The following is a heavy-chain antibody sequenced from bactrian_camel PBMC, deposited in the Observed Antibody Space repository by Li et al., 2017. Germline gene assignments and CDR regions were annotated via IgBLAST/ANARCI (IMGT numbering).Heavy chain of an antibody. D-gene: IGHD6*01. CDR2: IEDDGDT. V-gene: IGHV3S53*01. CDR1: EVIGRPYC. CDR3: AAGLYGGSWWSPSFTLSEFGY. J-gene: IGHJ6*01. Sequence: HVQLVESGGGSVQSGGSLRLSCVASEVIGRPYCWTWFRGGSGKEREMVASIEDDGDTYYADSLKGRFTISQDKDKNTLYLEMDSLEPDDTAIYYCAAGLYGGSWWSPSFTLSEFGYWGKGTQVTVS.